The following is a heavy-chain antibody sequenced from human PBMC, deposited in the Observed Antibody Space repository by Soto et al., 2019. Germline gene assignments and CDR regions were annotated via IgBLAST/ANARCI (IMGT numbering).Heavy chain of an antibody. V-gene: IGHV3-33*01. CDR1: GFTFSSYG. J-gene: IGHJ4*02. CDR2: IWYDGSNK. D-gene: IGHD2-8*01. Sequence: QVQLVESGGGVVQPGRSLRLSCAASGFTFSSYGMHWVRQAPGKGLEWVAVIWYDGSNKYYADSVKGRFTISRDNSKNTLYLQMNSLRAVDTAVYYCARDRLDCTNGVCYTNYFDYWGQGTLVTVSS. CDR3: ARDRLDCTNGVCYTNYFDY.